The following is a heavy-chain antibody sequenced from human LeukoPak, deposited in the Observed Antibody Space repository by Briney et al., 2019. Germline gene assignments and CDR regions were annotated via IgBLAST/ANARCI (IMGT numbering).Heavy chain of an antibody. J-gene: IGHJ4*02. CDR3: ARDDSSAHYYFDH. CDR2: INQDGSEK. Sequence: GGSLRLSCEASGFTFSSYWMSWVRQAPGKGLERVANINQDGSEKYYADSVKGRFTVSRDNAKNSVYLQMNSLRAEDTAVYYCARDDSSAHYYFDHWGQGTPVTVSS. V-gene: IGHV3-7*01. CDR1: GFTFSSYW. D-gene: IGHD3-22*01.